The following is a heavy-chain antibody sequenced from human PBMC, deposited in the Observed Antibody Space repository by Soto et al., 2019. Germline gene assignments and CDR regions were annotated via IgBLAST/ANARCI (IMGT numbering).Heavy chain of an antibody. Sequence: SQTLSLTFAISGDSVSSNSAAWNWIRQSPSRGLEWLGRTYYRSKWYNDYAVSVKSRITINPDTSKNQFSLQLNSVTPEDTAVYYCASGMQLVEGYNWFDPWGQGTLVTVSS. J-gene: IGHJ5*02. CDR3: ASGMQLVEGYNWFDP. CDR1: GDSVSSNSAA. CDR2: TYYRSKWYN. V-gene: IGHV6-1*01. D-gene: IGHD6-6*01.